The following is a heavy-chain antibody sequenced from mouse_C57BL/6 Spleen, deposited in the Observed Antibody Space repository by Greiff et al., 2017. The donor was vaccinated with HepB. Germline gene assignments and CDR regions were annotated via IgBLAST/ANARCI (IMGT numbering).Heavy chain of an antibody. CDR1: GYSITSGYG. CDR3: ARTARIKY. CDR2: ISYSGST. D-gene: IGHD1-2*01. J-gene: IGHJ2*01. V-gene: IGHV3-2*02. Sequence: VQLKESGPGLVKPSQSLSLTCTVPGYSITSGYGWNWIRQFPGNKLEWMGYISYSGSTNYNPSLKSRISITRDTSQNQFFLQLNSVTTEDTATYYCARTARIKYWGQGTTLTVSS.